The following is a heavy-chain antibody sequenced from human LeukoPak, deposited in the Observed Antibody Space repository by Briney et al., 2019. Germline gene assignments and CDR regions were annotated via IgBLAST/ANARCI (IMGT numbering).Heavy chain of an antibody. J-gene: IGHJ3*02. V-gene: IGHV1-69*13. D-gene: IGHD5-18*01. Sequence: ASVKVSCKASGGTFSSYAISRVRQAPGQGLEWMGGIIPIFGTANYAQKFQGRVTITADESTSTAYMELSSLRSEDTAVYYCARDSFPGTAMVVWAFDIWGQGTMVTVSS. CDR2: IIPIFGTA. CDR3: ARDSFPGTAMVVWAFDI. CDR1: GGTFSSYA.